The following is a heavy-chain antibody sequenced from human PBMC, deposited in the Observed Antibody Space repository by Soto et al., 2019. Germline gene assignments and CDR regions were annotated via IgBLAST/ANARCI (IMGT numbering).Heavy chain of an antibody. CDR3: ARHHCSGGSCSQAFDY. D-gene: IGHD2-15*01. CDR1: GYTFTGYY. CDR2: INPNSGGT. Sequence: ASVKVSCKASGYTFTGYYIHWVRQAPGQGLEWMGWINPNSGGTNYAQKFQGWVTMTRDTSISTAYMELSRLRSDDTAVYYCARHHCSGGSCSQAFDYWGQGTLVTVSS. V-gene: IGHV1-2*04. J-gene: IGHJ4*02.